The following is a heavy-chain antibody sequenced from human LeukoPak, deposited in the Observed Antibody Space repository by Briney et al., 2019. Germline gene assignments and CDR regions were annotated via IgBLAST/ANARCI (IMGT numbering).Heavy chain of an antibody. D-gene: IGHD3-22*01. CDR3: ASYDSSGSHFDS. V-gene: IGHV3-73*01. CDR2: IRDKANTYAT. CDR1: GFTFSDAW. J-gene: IGHJ4*02. Sequence: GGSLRLSCATSGFTFSDAWMSWVRQAPGKGLEWVGRIRDKANTYATAYAASVKGRFTVSRDDSKNTAYLQMNSLKTEDTAVYYCASYDSSGSHFDSWGQGTLVTVSS.